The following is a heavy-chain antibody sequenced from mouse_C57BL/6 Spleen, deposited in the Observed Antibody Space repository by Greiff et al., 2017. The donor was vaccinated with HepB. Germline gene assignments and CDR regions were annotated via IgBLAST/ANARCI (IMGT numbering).Heavy chain of an antibody. CDR3: ARDGYYGYFDV. J-gene: IGHJ1*03. CDR2: ISSGSSTI. V-gene: IGHV5-17*01. Sequence: EVHLVESGGGLVKPGGSLKLSCAASGFTFSDYGMHWVRQAPEKGLEWVGYISSGSSTIYYADTVKGRFTISRDNAKNTLFLQMTSLRSEDTAMYYCARDGYYGYFDVWGTGTTVTVSS. CDR1: GFTFSDYG. D-gene: IGHD2-3*01.